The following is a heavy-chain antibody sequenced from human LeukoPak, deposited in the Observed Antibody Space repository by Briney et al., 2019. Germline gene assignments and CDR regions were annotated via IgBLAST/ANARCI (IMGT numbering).Heavy chain of an antibody. CDR2: IKQDGSGK. CDR3: ARVRDGYKPPKLSSYYYMDV. CDR1: GFILISYR. J-gene: IGHJ6*03. D-gene: IGHD5-24*01. Sequence: GGSLRLSCAASGFILISYRMSWGRQAPGKGLEWGANIKQDGSGKYYVDSVKGRVTISRDNAKNSLYLQMSSLRAEDTAVYYCARVRDGYKPPKLSSYYYMDVWGKGTTVTISS. V-gene: IGHV3-7*01.